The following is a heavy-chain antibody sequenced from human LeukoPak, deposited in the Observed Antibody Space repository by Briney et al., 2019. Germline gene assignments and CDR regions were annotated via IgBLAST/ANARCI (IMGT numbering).Heavy chain of an antibody. CDR2: TSPRSETI. CDR3: ARIDGPTVFTYYMDL. V-gene: IGHV3-48*04. CDR1: GFSFNRRG. Sequence: GGSLRLSCATSGFSFNRRGMNWVRHPPGKGLEWVSYTSPRSETIYYAESVKGRFTVSRDDSKDSLYLQMHTLRAEDTAVYYCARIDGPTVFTYYMDLWGKGTTVTVAS. D-gene: IGHD3-16*01. J-gene: IGHJ6*03.